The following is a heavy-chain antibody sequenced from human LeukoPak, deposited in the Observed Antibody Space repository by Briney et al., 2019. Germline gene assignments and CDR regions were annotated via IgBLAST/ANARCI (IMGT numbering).Heavy chain of an antibody. J-gene: IGHJ4*02. CDR2: ISISGDRT. V-gene: IGHV3-23*01. CDR1: GFTFSNHA. CDR3: ANEIRPNDY. D-gene: IGHD6-6*01. Sequence: EGSLRLSCEASGFTFSNHAMTWVRQAPGKGLEWVSAISISGDRTYYADSAKGRFTISRDNSKNTLHLQMNSLRADDTAVYYCANEIRPNDYWGQGTLVTVSS.